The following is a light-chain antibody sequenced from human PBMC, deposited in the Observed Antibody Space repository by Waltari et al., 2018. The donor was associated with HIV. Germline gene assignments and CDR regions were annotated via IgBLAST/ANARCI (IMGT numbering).Light chain of an antibody. V-gene: IGLV3-21*02. J-gene: IGLJ3*02. CDR3: QVWDSRSDHPV. CDR2: ADS. CDR1: NIGSNT. Sequence: SYVLTQPPSVSVAPGQTARITCGGNNIGSNTVPWYQQSPGQAPVLVVHADSDRPSRIPGRFSSSNSGNTATLTISRVEAGDEADYYCQVWDSRSDHPVLGGGTRLTVL.